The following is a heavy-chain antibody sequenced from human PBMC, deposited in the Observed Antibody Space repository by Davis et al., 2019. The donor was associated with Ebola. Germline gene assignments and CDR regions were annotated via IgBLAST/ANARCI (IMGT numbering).Heavy chain of an antibody. V-gene: IGHV1-69*04. CDR3: ARDPQPKGKYSYGPYYYYYYGMDV. Sequence: AASVKVSCKASGGTFSSYAISWVRQAPGQGLEWMGRIIPILGIANYAQKFQGRVTITADKSTSTAYMGLSSLRSEDTAVYYCARDPQPKGKYSYGPYYYYYYGMDVWGQGTTVTVSS. J-gene: IGHJ6*02. D-gene: IGHD5-18*01. CDR2: IIPILGIA. CDR1: GGTFSSYA.